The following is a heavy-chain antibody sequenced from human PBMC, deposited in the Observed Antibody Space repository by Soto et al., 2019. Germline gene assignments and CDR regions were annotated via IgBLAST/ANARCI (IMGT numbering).Heavy chain of an antibody. Sequence: SETLSLTCTVSGGSISSYYWSWIRQPPGKGLEWIGYIYYSGSTNYNPSLKSRVTISVDTSKNQFSLKLSSVTAADTAVYYCARVKIVRSSGWWMVFDYWGQGTLVTVSS. V-gene: IGHV4-59*01. J-gene: IGHJ4*02. D-gene: IGHD6-19*01. CDR1: GGSISSYY. CDR3: ARVKIVRSSGWWMVFDY. CDR2: IYYSGST.